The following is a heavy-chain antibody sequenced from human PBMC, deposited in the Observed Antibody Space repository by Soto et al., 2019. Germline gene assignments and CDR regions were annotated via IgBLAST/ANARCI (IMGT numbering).Heavy chain of an antibody. CDR1: GGSFSGYF. V-gene: IGHV4-34*01. J-gene: IGHJ5*01. CDR2: INHSGTT. CDR3: ASPGSCSVTGCPCDWFEF. Sequence: HVQLQQWGAGLLKPSETLSLTCAVYGGSFSGYFGSWIRQPPGKGLEWIGEINHSGTTNYNPSLKGRVPISVETSKTQFSLKLSSVTAANPAMYYCASPGSCSVTGCPCDWFEFWAQGPLVTVSS. D-gene: IGHD2-2*01.